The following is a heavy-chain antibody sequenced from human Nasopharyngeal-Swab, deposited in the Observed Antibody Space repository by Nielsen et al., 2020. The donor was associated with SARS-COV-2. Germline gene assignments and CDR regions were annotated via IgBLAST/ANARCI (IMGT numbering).Heavy chain of an antibody. CDR2: ISYDGSNK. J-gene: IGHJ4*02. V-gene: IGHV3-30-3*01. CDR1: GFTFSSYA. D-gene: IGHD2-21*02. Sequence: GGSLRLSCAASGFTFSSYAMHWVRQAPGKGLEWVAVISYDGSNKYYADSVKGRFTISRDNSKNTLYLQMNSLRAEDTVVYYCARDLDLYCGGDCSTWGGLDYWGQGTLVTVSS. CDR3: ARDLDLYCGGDCSTWGGLDY.